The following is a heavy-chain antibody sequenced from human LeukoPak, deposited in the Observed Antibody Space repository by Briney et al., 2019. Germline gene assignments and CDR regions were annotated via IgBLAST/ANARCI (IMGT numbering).Heavy chain of an antibody. CDR2: IIPIFGTA. CDR1: GGSFSKYA. V-gene: IGHV1-69*06. CDR3: ASCSSTSCRPYYYYYGMDV. D-gene: IGHD2-2*01. Sequence: APVKVSCKASGGSFSKYAISWVRQDPGQGLEWMGGIIPIFGTANYAQKFQGRVTITADKSTSTAYMELSSLRSEDTAVYYCASCSSTSCRPYYYYYGMDVWGKGTTVTVSS. J-gene: IGHJ6*04.